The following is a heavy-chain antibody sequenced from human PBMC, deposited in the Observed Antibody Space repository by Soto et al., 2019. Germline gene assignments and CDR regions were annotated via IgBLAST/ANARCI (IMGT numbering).Heavy chain of an antibody. J-gene: IGHJ6*02. CDR1: GYSFSSYW. CDR2: IYPGDSDT. Sequence: PGESLKISCKGSGYSFSSYWINWVRQMPGKGLEWMGIIYPGDSDTRYSPSFQGQVTISADKSISTAYLQWRSLKASDTAMYYCARHHGSPGSHFGMDVWGQGTTVTVSS. CDR3: ARHHGSPGSHFGMDV. V-gene: IGHV5-51*01. D-gene: IGHD6-13*01.